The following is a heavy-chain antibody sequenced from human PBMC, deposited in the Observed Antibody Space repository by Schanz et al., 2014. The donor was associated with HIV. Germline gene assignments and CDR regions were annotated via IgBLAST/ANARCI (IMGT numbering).Heavy chain of an antibody. CDR3: ARDRAYSNYPYGMDV. Sequence: QVQLVQSGAEVKKPGASVKVSCKASGYTFTSYEINWVRQATGQGLEWMGWMNPNSGHTGYAQKSQGRVTMTPNTSISAAYMELSSLRSEDTAVYYCARDRAYSNYPYGMDVWGQGTTVTVS. CDR2: MNPNSGHT. D-gene: IGHD4-4*01. CDR1: GYTFTSYE. V-gene: IGHV1-8*01. J-gene: IGHJ6*02.